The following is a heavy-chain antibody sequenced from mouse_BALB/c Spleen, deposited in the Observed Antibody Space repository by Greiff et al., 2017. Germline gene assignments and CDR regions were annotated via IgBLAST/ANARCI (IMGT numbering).Heavy chain of an antibody. V-gene: IGHV2-9*02. J-gene: IGHJ4*01. CDR2: IWAGGST. D-gene: IGHD1-2*01. CDR1: GFSLTSYG. Sequence: VKLMESGPGLVAPSQSLSITCTVSGFSLTSYGVHWVRQPPGKGLEWLGVIWAGGSTNYNSALMSRLSISKDNSKSQVFLKMNSLQTDDTAMYYCARDTEFITTATDAMDYWGQGTSVTVSS. CDR3: ARDTEFITTATDAMDY.